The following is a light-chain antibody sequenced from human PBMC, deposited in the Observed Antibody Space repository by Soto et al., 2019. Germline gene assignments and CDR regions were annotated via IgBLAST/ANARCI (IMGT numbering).Light chain of an antibody. CDR1: QSVSAT. CDR2: SAS. CDR3: QQYKDWPTT. J-gene: IGKJ1*01. Sequence: EIVMTQSPATLSVSPGERATLSCRASQSVSATVAWYKQKSGQAPRLLIYSASTRATGVPARFSGGGSGTDFTLTITSLQSEDFGVYYCQQYKDWPTTFGQGTKVDIK. V-gene: IGKV3-15*01.